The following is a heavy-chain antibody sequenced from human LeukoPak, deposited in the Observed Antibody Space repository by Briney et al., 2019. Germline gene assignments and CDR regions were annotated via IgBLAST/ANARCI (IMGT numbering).Heavy chain of an antibody. Sequence: GGSLRLSCTASGFTFGDYAMSWVRQAPGKGLEWVGFIRSKAYGGTTEYAASVKGRFTISRDDSKSIAYLQMNSLKTEDTAVYYCTRVIGYYYGSGSYYNVGYYYYMDVWGKGTTVTISS. V-gene: IGHV3-49*04. CDR2: IRSKAYGGTT. CDR1: GFTFGDYA. CDR3: TRVIGYYYGSGSYYNVGYYYYMDV. D-gene: IGHD3-10*01. J-gene: IGHJ6*03.